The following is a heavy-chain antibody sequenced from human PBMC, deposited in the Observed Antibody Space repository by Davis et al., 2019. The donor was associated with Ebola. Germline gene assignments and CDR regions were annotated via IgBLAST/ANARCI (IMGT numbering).Heavy chain of an antibody. CDR3: AREYVVEVAATYYYYYGIDV. CDR1: GGSFRGYY. J-gene: IGHJ6*02. Sequence: QIPSLIRAVYGGSFRGYYWSWIRQPPGKGLEWFGEINHSGRTNYNPSLKSRVTISVDTSKNQFSMKLSRVTAADTAVYYCAREYVVEVAATYYYYYGIDVWGQGTTVTVSS. D-gene: IGHD2-15*01. V-gene: IGHV4-34*01. CDR2: INHSGRT.